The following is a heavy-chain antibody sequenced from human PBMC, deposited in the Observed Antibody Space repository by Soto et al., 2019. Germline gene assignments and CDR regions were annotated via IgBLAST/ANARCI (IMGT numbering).Heavy chain of an antibody. V-gene: IGHV1-3*01. Sequence: ASVKVSCKASGYTFTRYAMHWVRQAPGQRLEWMGWINAGNGNTKYSQKFQGRVTITRDTSASTAYMELSILRSEDTAVYYCAREGSITMVRGVKGAFDIWGQGTMVTVSS. D-gene: IGHD3-10*01. CDR3: AREGSITMVRGVKGAFDI. CDR2: INAGNGNT. CDR1: GYTFTRYA. J-gene: IGHJ3*02.